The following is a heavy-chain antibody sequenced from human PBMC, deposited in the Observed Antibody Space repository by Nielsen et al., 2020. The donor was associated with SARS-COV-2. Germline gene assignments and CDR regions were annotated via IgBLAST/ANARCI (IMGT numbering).Heavy chain of an antibody. V-gene: IGHV3-21*01. Sequence: GGSLRLSCAASGLNFNVYSMTWVRQTAQRGLEWVASINHDNTRIFHAYSVQGRFTISSDGSKSTLYLQMNSLRAEDTAVYYCAKSRRRGYIYGPLDSWGQGTLATVSS. CDR2: INHDNTRI. CDR3: AKSRRRGYIYGPLDS. J-gene: IGHJ4*02. D-gene: IGHD5-18*01. CDR1: GLNFNVYS.